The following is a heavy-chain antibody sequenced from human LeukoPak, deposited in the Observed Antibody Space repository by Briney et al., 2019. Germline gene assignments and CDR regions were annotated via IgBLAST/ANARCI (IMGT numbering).Heavy chain of an antibody. CDR1: GYTFTSYD. D-gene: IGHD3-9*01. J-gene: IGHJ6*02. CDR2: VNPNSGNT. CDR3: ARGRLRYFVWFYYYYYGMDV. V-gene: IGHV1-8*01. Sequence: SVKVSCKASGYTFTSYDINWVRQATGQGLEWMGWVNPNSGNTGYAQKFQGRVTMTRNTSINTAHMELSSLRSEDTAVYYCARGRLRYFVWFYYYYYGMDVWGQGTTVTVSS.